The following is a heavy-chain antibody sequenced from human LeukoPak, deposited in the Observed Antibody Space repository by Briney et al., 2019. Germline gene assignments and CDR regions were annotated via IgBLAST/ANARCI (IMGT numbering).Heavy chain of an antibody. V-gene: IGHV4-4*02. CDR1: GGSINSNYW. CDR2: IYHTGSV. Sequence: SGTLSLTCAVSGGSINSNYWWTWVRQSPGKGLEWIGEIYHTGSVNYNLSPESRVTISRDRPKNQFSLMLRSVTAADTAVYYCARHYDLWSGYNYWGQGLLVTVSS. J-gene: IGHJ4*02. D-gene: IGHD3-3*01. CDR3: ARHYDLWSGYNY.